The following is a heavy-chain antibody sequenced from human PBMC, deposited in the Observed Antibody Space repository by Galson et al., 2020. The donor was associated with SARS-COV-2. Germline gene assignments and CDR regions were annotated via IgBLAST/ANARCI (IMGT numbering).Heavy chain of an antibody. Sequence: ASVKVSCKASGYTFISFYIHWVRQAPGQGLEWMGVINPSGDITSYAQKLRGRVTVTRDMSTQTVYMELSSLTSEDTDVYYCAREWGDINSSVFDYWGQGSLVVVSS. J-gene: IGHJ4*02. CDR1: GYTFISFY. CDR3: AREWGDINSSVFDY. D-gene: IGHD2-21*01. V-gene: IGHV1-46*04. CDR2: INPSGDIT.